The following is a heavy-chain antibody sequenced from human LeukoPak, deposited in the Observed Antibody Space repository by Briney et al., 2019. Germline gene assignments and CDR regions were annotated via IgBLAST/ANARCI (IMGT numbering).Heavy chain of an antibody. D-gene: IGHD3-22*01. J-gene: IGHJ4*02. CDR1: GYTLTELS. CDR2: FDPEDGET. Sequence: ASVKVSCKVSGYTLTELSMHWVRQAPGKGLEWMGGFDPEDGETIYAQKFQGRVTMTEDTSTDTAYMELSSLRSEDTAVYYCARVGDSSGSNNFDYWGQGTLVTVSS. V-gene: IGHV1-24*01. CDR3: ARVGDSSGSNNFDY.